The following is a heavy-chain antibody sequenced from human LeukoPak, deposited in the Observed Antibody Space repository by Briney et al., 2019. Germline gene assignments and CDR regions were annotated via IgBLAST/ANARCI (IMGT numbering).Heavy chain of an antibody. CDR2: IYYSGST. CDR1: GGSISSYY. CDR3: ARGPLWWFDP. Sequence: SETLSLTCTVSGGSISSYYWSWIRQPPGKGLEWIGYIYYSGSTNYNPSLKSRVTISVDTSKNQFSLKLSSVTAADTAVYYRARGPLWWFDPWGQGTLVTVSS. J-gene: IGHJ5*02. V-gene: IGHV4-59*01. D-gene: IGHD2-21*01.